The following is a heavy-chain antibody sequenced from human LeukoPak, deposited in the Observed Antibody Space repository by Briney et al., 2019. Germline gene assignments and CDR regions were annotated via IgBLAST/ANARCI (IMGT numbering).Heavy chain of an antibody. V-gene: IGHV4-39*01. CDR1: GGSISSSSYY. D-gene: IGHD2-2*02. J-gene: IGHJ5*02. Sequence: SETLSLTCTVSGGSISSSSYYWGWIRQPPGKGLEWIGSIYYSGSTYYNPSLKSRVTISVDTSKNQFSLKLSSVTAADTAVYYCARGCSSTSCYNRGFDPWGQGTLVTVSS. CDR3: ARGCSSTSCYNRGFDP. CDR2: IYYSGST.